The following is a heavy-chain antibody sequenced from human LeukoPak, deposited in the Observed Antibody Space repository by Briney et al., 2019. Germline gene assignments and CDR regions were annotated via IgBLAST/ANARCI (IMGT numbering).Heavy chain of an antibody. J-gene: IGHJ4*02. CDR2: INPSGGST. V-gene: IGHV1-46*01. CDR1: GYTFTSYG. D-gene: IGHD3-22*01. CDR3: ARDYYDSSGYYYFDY. Sequence: ASVKVSCKASGYTFTSYGISWVRQAPGQGLEWMGIINPSGGSTSYAQKFQGRVTMTRDTSTSTVYMELSSLRSEDTAVYYCARDYYDSSGYYYFDYWGQGTLVTVSS.